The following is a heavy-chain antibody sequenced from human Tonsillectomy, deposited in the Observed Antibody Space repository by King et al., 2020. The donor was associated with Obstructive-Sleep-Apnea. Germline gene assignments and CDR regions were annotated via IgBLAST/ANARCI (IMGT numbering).Heavy chain of an antibody. D-gene: IGHD2-15*01. CDR3: ATLERVRGYCSGGSCYQFDY. CDR2: IRYDGSNK. CDR1: GFTFSSYG. Sequence: QLVQSGGGVVQLGRSLRLSCAASGFTFSSYGMHWVRQAPGKGLEWVAFIRYDGSNKYYADSVKGRFTISRDNSKNTLYLQMNSLRAEDTAVYYCATLERVRGYCSGGSCYQFDYWGQGTLVTVSS. V-gene: IGHV3-30*02. J-gene: IGHJ4*01.